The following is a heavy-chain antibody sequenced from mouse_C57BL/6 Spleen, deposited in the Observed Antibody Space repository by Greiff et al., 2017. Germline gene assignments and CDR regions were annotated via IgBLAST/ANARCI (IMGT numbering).Heavy chain of an antibody. V-gene: IGHV1-22*01. Sequence: VQLQQSGPELVKPGASVKMSCKASGYTFTDYNMHWVKQSHGKSLEWIGYINPNNGGTSYNQKFKGKATVTVNKSSSTAYMGLRSLTSEDSAVYYCAPITTVVADWGQGTTLTVSS. CDR1: GYTFTDYN. J-gene: IGHJ2*01. CDR2: INPNNGGT. CDR3: APITTVVAD. D-gene: IGHD1-1*01.